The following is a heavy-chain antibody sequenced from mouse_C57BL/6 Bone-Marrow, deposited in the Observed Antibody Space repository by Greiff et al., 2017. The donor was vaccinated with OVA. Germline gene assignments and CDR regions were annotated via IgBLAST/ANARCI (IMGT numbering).Heavy chain of an antibody. CDR3: ARRILRGGDYYAMDY. Sequence: VQLQQSGPELVKPGASVKISCKASGYTFTDYYINWVKQRPGQGLEWIGWIFPGSGSTYYNEKFKGKATLTVDKSSSTAYMLLSSLTSEDSAVYFCARRILRGGDYYAMDYWGQGTSVTVSS. D-gene: IGHD1-1*01. CDR1: GYTFTDYY. V-gene: IGHV1-75*01. J-gene: IGHJ4*01. CDR2: IFPGSGST.